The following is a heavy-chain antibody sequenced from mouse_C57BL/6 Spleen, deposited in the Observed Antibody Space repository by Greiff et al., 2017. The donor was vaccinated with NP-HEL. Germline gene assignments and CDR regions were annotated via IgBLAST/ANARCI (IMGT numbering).Heavy chain of an antibody. D-gene: IGHD1-1*01. Sequence: QVQLQQPGAELVKPGASVKLSCKASGYTFTSYWMHWVKQRPGQGLEWIGMIHPNSGSTNYNEQFKSKATLTVDKSSSTAYMQLSSLTSEDSAVYYCARGQFITTVVATGYFDVWGTGTTVTVSS. J-gene: IGHJ1*03. CDR3: ARGQFITTVVATGYFDV. V-gene: IGHV1-64*01. CDR2: IHPNSGST. CDR1: GYTFTSYW.